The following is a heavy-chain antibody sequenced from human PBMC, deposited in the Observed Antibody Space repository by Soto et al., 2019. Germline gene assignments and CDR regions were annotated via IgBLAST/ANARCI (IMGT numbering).Heavy chain of an antibody. CDR1: GYTFTSYY. D-gene: IGHD5-18*01. J-gene: IGHJ5*02. Sequence: ASVKVSCKASGYTFTSYYMHWVRQAPGQGLEWMGIINPSGGSTSYAQKFQGRVTMTRDTSTSTVYMELSSLRSEDTAVYYCARHYGVGGYSYGNKNWFDPWGQGTLVTVSS. V-gene: IGHV1-46*01. CDR3: ARHYGVGGYSYGNKNWFDP. CDR2: INPSGGST.